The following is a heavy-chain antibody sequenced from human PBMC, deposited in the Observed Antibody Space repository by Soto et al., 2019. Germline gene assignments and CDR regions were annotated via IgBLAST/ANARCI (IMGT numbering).Heavy chain of an antibody. CDR2: ISAYNGNT. CDR1: GYTFTSYG. CDR3: ARDPPYYYDSSGYYQYFQH. D-gene: IGHD3-22*01. J-gene: IGHJ1*01. V-gene: IGHV1-18*01. Sequence: GASVKVSCKASGYTFTSYGISWVRQAPGQGLEWMGWISAYNGNTNYAQKLQGRVTMTTDTSTSTAYMELRSLRSDDTTVYYCARDPPYYYDSSGYYQYFQHWGQGTLVTVSS.